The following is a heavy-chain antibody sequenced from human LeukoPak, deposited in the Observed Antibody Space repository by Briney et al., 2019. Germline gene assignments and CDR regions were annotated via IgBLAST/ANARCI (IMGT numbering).Heavy chain of an antibody. J-gene: IGHJ4*02. CDR3: AKSSSSWYTGSLDY. D-gene: IGHD6-13*01. V-gene: IGHV3-23*01. Sequence: PGGSLRLSCAASGFTFSSYAMSWVRQAPGKGLEWVSAISGSGGSTYYADSVKGRFTISRDNSKNTLYLQMNSLRAEDTAVYYCAKSSSSWYTGSLDYWGQGTLVTVSS. CDR1: GFTFSSYA. CDR2: ISGSGGST.